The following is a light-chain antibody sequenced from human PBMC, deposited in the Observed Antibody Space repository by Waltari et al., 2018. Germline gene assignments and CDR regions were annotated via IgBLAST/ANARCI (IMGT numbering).Light chain of an antibody. V-gene: IGKV3-20*01. CDR3: QHYGTSSWT. J-gene: IGKJ1*01. CDR1: QTISYTT. Sequence: EIVLTQFPGTLYLSPGDRATRSCRSSQTISYTTLAWYQQKPGQGPRLLIYGASNRPTGVPSRFSGSGSGQDFTLAISRLEPDDFAVYYCQHYGTSSWTFGQGTKVEVK. CDR2: GAS.